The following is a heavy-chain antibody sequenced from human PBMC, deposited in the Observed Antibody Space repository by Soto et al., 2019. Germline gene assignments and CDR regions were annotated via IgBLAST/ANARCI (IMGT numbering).Heavy chain of an antibody. V-gene: IGHV1-2*02. CDR2: INPNSGAT. D-gene: IGHD3-3*01. CDR3: ARGGGTILAPLP. J-gene: IGHJ5*02. CDR1: GYTFTGYF. Sequence: ASVKVSCKAFGYTFTGYFMHWVRQAPGQGLEWLGWINPNSGATKYAQKFQGRVALTRDTSINTAYMEMSMLRSDDTAVYYCARGGGTILAPLPWGQGTLVTVSS.